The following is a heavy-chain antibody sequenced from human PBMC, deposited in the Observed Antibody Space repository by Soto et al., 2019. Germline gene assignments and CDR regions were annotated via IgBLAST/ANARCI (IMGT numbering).Heavy chain of an antibody. D-gene: IGHD4-17*01. Sequence: GSLRLSCAASGFTVSSHYMSRVRQTPGKGLEWVSILYASDSTFYADSVEGRFTISRDNSKNTVYLQLNSLRAEDTAVYYCATTVTRLIAFDVWGQGTMVTVSS. CDR2: LYASDST. J-gene: IGHJ3*01. CDR3: ATTVTRLIAFDV. CDR1: GFTVSSHY. V-gene: IGHV3-53*01.